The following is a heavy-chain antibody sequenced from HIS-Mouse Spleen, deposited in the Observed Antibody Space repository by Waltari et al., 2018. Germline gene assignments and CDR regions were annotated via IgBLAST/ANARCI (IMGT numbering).Heavy chain of an antibody. D-gene: IGHD6-6*01. CDR1: GFTFSSYS. Sequence: EVQLVESGGGLVKPGGSLRLSCAASGFTFSSYSMNWVRQAPGKGLEWVSSISSSSSYIYYADSVKGRFTISRDNAKNSLYLQMNSLRAEDTAVYYCARDGITEYSSSYYFDYWGQGTLVTVSS. V-gene: IGHV3-21*01. CDR2: ISSSSSYI. CDR3: ARDGITEYSSSYYFDY. J-gene: IGHJ4*02.